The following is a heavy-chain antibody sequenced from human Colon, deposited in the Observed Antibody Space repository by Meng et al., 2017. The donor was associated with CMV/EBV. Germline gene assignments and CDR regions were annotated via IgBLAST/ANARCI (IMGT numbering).Heavy chain of an antibody. D-gene: IGHD3-22*01. CDR3: VRSPGYYDSLGQYDY. CDR1: TVIVSRNY. V-gene: IGHV3-53*01. CDR2: IYRDGST. Sequence: VQLVESGECLIQPVGSLRLSCAVATVIVSRNYMSWVRPAPGKRLEWVSGIYRDGSTFYADSVKGRFTISRDNSKNTLNLQMNSLRAEDTAVYYCVRSPGYYDSLGQYDYWGRGTLVTVSS. J-gene: IGHJ4*02.